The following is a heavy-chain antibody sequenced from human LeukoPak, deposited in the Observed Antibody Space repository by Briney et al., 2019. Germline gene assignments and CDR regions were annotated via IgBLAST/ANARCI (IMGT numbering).Heavy chain of an antibody. J-gene: IGHJ4*02. CDR2: INSDGSST. D-gene: IGHD3-10*01. CDR1: GFTFGDYA. Sequence: GGSLRLSCTASGFTFGDYAMSWVRQAPGKGLVWVSHINSDGSSTSYADSVKGRFTISRDNAKNTLYLQLNSLRAEDTAVYYCARVHYGSGGVGDFDYWGQGTLVTVSS. CDR3: ARVHYGSGGVGDFDY. V-gene: IGHV3-74*01.